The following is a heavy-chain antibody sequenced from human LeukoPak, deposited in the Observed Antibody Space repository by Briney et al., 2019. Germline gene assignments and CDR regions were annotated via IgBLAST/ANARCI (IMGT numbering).Heavy chain of an antibody. J-gene: IGHJ5*02. V-gene: IGHV4-31*03. D-gene: IGHD3-16*02. CDR1: GGSISSGGYY. CDR3: ARVSAGSVIPDL. Sequence: SETLSLTCTVSGGSISSGGYYWSWIRQLPGKGLEWIGYIYYSGSAYYNPSLKSRVSISVDTSKNQFSLKLSSVSAADTAVFYCARVSAGSVIPDLWGQGTLVTVSS. CDR2: IYYSGSA.